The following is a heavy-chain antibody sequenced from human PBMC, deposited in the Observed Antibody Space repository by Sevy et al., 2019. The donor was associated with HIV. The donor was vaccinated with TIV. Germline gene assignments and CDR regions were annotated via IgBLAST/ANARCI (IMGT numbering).Heavy chain of an antibody. Sequence: ASVKVSCKASGYTFTRYGITWVRQAPGQGLEWMGWTSAYNGNTNYAKKVQGRVTMTTDISTSTAYMELRSLRSDDTAMYYCARDRNNYDSSGYPKGMDVWGQGTTVTVSS. D-gene: IGHD3-22*01. V-gene: IGHV1-18*01. CDR3: ARDRNNYDSSGYPKGMDV. J-gene: IGHJ6*02. CDR2: TSAYNGNT. CDR1: GYTFTRYG.